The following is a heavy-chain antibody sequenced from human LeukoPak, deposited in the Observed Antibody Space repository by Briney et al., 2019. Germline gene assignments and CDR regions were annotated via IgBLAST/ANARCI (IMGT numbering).Heavy chain of an antibody. CDR1: GFTFSSNG. Sequence: GGSLRLSCVASGFTFSSNGMHWVRQAPGKGLEWVAFIRNDGSNKYYVDSVKGRFTIYRDNSKNTLYLQMNSLRAEDTAVYYCARRMIAVAGTIFDYWGQGTLVTVSS. D-gene: IGHD6-19*01. J-gene: IGHJ4*02. CDR3: ARRMIAVAGTIFDY. CDR2: IRNDGSNK. V-gene: IGHV3-30*02.